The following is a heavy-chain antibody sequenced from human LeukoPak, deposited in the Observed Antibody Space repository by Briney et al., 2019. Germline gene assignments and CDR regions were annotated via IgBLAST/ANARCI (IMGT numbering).Heavy chain of an antibody. CDR1: GFPFSDYN. CDR3: ARGVGDSRLNFDY. J-gene: IGHJ4*02. Sequence: GGSLRLSCAASGFPFSDYNMNWVRQAPGKGLEWVSSITGSSSYIYYADSVKGRFTISRDNAKNSLYLQMTSLRAEDTAVYYCARGVGDSRLNFDYWGQGTLVTVSP. V-gene: IGHV3-21*01. CDR2: ITGSSSYI. D-gene: IGHD6-13*01.